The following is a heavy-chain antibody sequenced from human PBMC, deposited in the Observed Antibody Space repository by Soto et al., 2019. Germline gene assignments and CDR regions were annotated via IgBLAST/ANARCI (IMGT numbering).Heavy chain of an antibody. Sequence: SVKVSCKASGGAFSSYAISGVRQAPGQGLEWMGGLIPIFGTASYAQKFQGRVTITADKSTSTAYMELSSLRSEDTAVYYCARHLDTATVWRDYYYYYAMDVWG. V-gene: IGHV1-69*06. CDR3: ARHLDTATVWRDYYYYYAMDV. CDR2: LIPIFGTA. D-gene: IGHD5-18*01. CDR1: GGAFSSYA. J-gene: IGHJ6*02.